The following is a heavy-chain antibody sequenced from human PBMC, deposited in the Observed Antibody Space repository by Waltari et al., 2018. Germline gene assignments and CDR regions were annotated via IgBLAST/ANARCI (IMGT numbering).Heavy chain of an antibody. D-gene: IGHD6-19*01. CDR1: GGSFSGYY. CDR3: ARDEDSGWYDYFDY. CDR2: INHSGST. V-gene: IGHV4-34*01. J-gene: IGHJ4*02. Sequence: QVQLQQWGAGLLKPSETLSLTCAVYGGSFSGYYWSWIRQPPGKGLEWIGEINHSGSTNYNPSLKSRVTISVDTSKNQFSLKLSSVTAAGTAVYYCARDEDSGWYDYFDYWGQGTLVTVSS.